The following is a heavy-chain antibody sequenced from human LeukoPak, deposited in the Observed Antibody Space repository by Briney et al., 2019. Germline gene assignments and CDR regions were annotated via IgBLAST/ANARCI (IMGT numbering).Heavy chain of an antibody. CDR2: ISAYNGNT. J-gene: IGHJ3*02. CDR1: GYTFTSYG. Sequence: GASVKVSCKASGYTFTSYGISWVRQAPGQGLEWMGWISAYNGNTNYAQKLQGSVTMTTDTSTSTAYMELRSLRSDDTAVYYCARALAAAGLDAFDIWGQGTMVTVSS. V-gene: IGHV1-18*01. D-gene: IGHD6-13*01. CDR3: ARALAAAGLDAFDI.